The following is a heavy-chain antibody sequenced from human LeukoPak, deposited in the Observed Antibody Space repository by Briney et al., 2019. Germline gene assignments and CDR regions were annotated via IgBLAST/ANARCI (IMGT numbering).Heavy chain of an antibody. CDR2: IYTSGSS. J-gene: IGHJ5*02. V-gene: IGHV4-61*02. CDR3: ARVDGSCSGGSCPSGNWFDP. CDR1: GGSISSGSYY. D-gene: IGHD2-15*01. Sequence: SETLSLTCTVSGGSISSGSYYWSWIRQPAGKGLEWIARIYTSGSSNYNPSLRSRVTISLDTSRNQFSLKLSSVTAADTAVYYCARVDGSCSGGSCPSGNWFDPWGQGTLVTVSS.